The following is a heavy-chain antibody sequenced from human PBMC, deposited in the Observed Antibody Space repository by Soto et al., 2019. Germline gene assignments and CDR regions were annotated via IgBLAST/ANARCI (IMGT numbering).Heavy chain of an antibody. CDR3: ARDITYYDYVWGSYRHGGFGP. J-gene: IGHJ5*02. V-gene: IGHV1-69*13. CDR1: GGTFSSCA. CDR2: IIPIFGTA. Sequence: SVKVSCKASGGTFSSCAISWVRQAPGQGLEWMGGIIPIFGTANYAQKFQGRVTITADESTSTAYMELSSLRSEDTAVYYCARDITYYDYVWGSYRHGGFGPWGQGTLVTVSS. D-gene: IGHD3-16*02.